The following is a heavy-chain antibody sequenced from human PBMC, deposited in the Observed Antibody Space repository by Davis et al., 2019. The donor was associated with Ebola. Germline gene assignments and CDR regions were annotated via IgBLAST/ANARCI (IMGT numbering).Heavy chain of an antibody. J-gene: IGHJ5*02. Sequence: AASVKVSCKASGYTFTNYYTHWVRQAPGQGLEWMAIINPSSGSTTYAQKFQGRVTMTRDTSTSTVYMELSSLRSEDTAVYYCARGVTLLQQLVLGWFDPWGQGTLVTVSS. CDR1: GYTFTNYY. V-gene: IGHV1-46*03. D-gene: IGHD6-13*01. CDR3: ARGVTLLQQLVLGWFDP. CDR2: INPSSGST.